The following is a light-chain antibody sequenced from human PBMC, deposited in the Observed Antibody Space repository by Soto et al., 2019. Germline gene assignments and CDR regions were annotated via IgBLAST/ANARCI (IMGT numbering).Light chain of an antibody. V-gene: IGKV1-5*01. CDR1: QSIGSY. CDR3: QQYNSYSPGWT. CDR2: AAS. Sequence: DIQMTQSPSSLSASVGDRVTITCRASQSIGSYLNWYQQKPGKAPKLLIYAASSLQSGVPSRFSGSGSGTEFTLTISSLQPDDCATYYCQQYNSYSPGWTFGQGTKVDIK. J-gene: IGKJ1*01.